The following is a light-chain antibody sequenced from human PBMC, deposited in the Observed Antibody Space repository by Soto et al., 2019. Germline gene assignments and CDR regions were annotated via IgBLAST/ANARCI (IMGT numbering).Light chain of an antibody. CDR2: AAS. CDR3: QPANSFPLT. V-gene: IGKV1-12*01. J-gene: IGKJ4*01. CDR1: QDISSW. Sequence: DIQMTQSPSSVSASVGDRVTITCRASQDISSWLARYQHHPGKAPKLLIYAASSLQSGVPSRFSGSGSGTDFTLTISSLQPEDFATYYCQPANSFPLTFGGGTKVEIK.